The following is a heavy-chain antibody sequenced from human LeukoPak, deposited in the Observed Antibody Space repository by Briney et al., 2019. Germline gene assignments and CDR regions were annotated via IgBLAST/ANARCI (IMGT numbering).Heavy chain of an antibody. CDR3: ARSPDIIVVPAAYFGY. Sequence: SETLSLTCAVSGYSISSGYYWGWIRQPPGKGLEWIGSIYHSGSTYYNPSLKSRVTISVDTSKNQFSLKLSSVTAADTAVYYCARSPDIIVVPAAYFGYWGQGTLVTVSS. D-gene: IGHD2-2*01. CDR1: GYSISSGYY. V-gene: IGHV4-38-2*01. J-gene: IGHJ4*02. CDR2: IYHSGST.